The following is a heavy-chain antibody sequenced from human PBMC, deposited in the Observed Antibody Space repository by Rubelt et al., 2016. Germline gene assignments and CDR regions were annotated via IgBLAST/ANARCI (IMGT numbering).Heavy chain of an antibody. CDR2: ISAYNGNT. J-gene: IGHJ4*02. V-gene: IGHV1-18*01. CDR3: ARDVGGNSVLYYFDY. D-gene: IGHD4-23*01. Sequence: QVQLVQSGAEVKKPGASVKVSCKASGYTLTSYGISWVRQAPGQGLEWMGWISAYNGNTNYAQKLQGRVTMTTDTSTSTAYMELRSRRSDDTAVYYCARDVGGNSVLYYFDYWGQGTLVTVSS. CDR1: GYTLTSYG.